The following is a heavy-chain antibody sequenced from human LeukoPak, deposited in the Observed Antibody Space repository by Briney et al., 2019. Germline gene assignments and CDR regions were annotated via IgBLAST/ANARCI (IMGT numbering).Heavy chain of an antibody. CDR3: ARDQIDY. V-gene: IGHV3-7*03. Sequence: PGGSLRLSCAVSGFTFRTYWMSWVRQAPGKGLEWLANIKQDGSEKYYVDSVKGRFTISRDNAKNSLYLQMNSLRAEDTAVYYCARDQIDYWGQGTLVTVSS. J-gene: IGHJ4*02. CDR1: GFTFRTYW. CDR2: IKQDGSEK.